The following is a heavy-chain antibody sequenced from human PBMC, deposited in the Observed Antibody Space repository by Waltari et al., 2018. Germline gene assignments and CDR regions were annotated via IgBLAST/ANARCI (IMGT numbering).Heavy chain of an antibody. CDR1: GGTFSSYA. CDR2: IIPIFGTA. V-gene: IGHV1-69*05. J-gene: IGHJ6*02. Sequence: QVQMVQSGAEVQKPGSSVKVFCQASGGTFSSYALRWVRHAPGQGLAWMGGIIPIFGTANYAQKSQGRVTITTDESTSTAYMELSSLRSEDTAVYYCARLDHYYYGMDVWGQGTTVTVS. CDR3: ARLDHYYYGMDV. D-gene: IGHD3-3*01.